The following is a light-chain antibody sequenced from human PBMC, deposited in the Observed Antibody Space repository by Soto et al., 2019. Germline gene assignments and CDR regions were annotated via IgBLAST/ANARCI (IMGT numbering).Light chain of an antibody. CDR3: LQDINYPWT. Sequence: DMQMTQSPSTLSASVGGRLTITCRASHSISRWLACYQQKPGKPPKVLIYGASNLQSGVPPRFSGSGSGTDFTLAISSLQPEDSATYYCLQDINYPWTFGQGTKVDIK. J-gene: IGKJ1*01. CDR1: HSISRW. CDR2: GAS. V-gene: IGKV1-5*01.